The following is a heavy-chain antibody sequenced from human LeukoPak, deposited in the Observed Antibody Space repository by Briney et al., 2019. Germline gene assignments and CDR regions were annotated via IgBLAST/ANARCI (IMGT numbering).Heavy chain of an antibody. J-gene: IGHJ4*02. CDR3: ARGVGYCSGGSCYAHADYFDY. CDR2: INHSGST. V-gene: IGHV4-34*01. CDR1: GGSFSGYY. D-gene: IGHD2-15*01. Sequence: SETLSLSCAVDGGSFSGYYWRWLRQPPGKGLEWVGEINHSGSTNYNPSLKSRVTISVDTSKNQFSLKLSSVTAADTAVYYCARGVGYCSGGSCYAHADYFDYWGQGTLVTVSS.